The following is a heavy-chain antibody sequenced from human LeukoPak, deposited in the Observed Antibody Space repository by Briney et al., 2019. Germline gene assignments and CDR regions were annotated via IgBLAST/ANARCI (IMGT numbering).Heavy chain of an antibody. CDR1: GFTFSSYW. V-gene: IGHV3-7*03. J-gene: IGHJ5*02. D-gene: IGHD6-13*01. CDR3: ARALSSRSRYNWFDP. CDR2: VKQDGSEK. Sequence: GGSLRFSCAVSGFTFSSYWMSWVRQAPGKGLEWVANVKQDGSEKYYVDSVKGRFTISRDNAKNSLYLQMNSLRAEDTAVYYCARALSSRSRYNWFDPWGQGTLVTVSS.